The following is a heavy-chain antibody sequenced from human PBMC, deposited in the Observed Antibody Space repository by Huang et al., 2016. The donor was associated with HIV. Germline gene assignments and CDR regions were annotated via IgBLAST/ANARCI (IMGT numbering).Heavy chain of an antibody. CDR2: GSTYNGHT. J-gene: IGHJ5*02. CDR3: ARFRGPQVTLNWLDP. CDR1: GYTFFNYS. D-gene: IGHD3-10*01. Sequence: QVQLVQSGPEMKKPGASVNVSCKASGYTFFNYSISWVRQAPGQWLEWRGLGSTYNGHTNYAQKVQGRLTLTTDVSTSSAYMELKNLRSDDTAVYYCARFRGPQVTLNWLDPWGQGTLVTVSS. V-gene: IGHV1-18*01.